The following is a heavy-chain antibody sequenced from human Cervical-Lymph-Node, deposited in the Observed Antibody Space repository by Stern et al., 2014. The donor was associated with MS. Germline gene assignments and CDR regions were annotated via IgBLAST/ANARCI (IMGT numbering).Heavy chain of an antibody. V-gene: IGHV4-61*01. CDR2: IYYSGST. J-gene: IGHJ4*02. CDR1: GGSVSSGSYY. CDR3: ARGSSRSPLYFDY. Sequence: QLQLQESGPGLVKPSETLSLTCTVSGGSVSSGSYYWSWIRQPPGKGLEWIGYIYYSGSTNYNPSLKSRVTISVDTSKNQFSLKLSSVTAADTAVYYCARGSSRSPLYFDYWGQGTLVTVSS. D-gene: IGHD6-19*01.